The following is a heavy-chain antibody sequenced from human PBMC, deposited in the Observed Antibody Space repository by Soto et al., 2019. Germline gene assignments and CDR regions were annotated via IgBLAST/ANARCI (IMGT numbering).Heavy chain of an antibody. CDR3: ARVRRGYSYGLSWFDP. V-gene: IGHV4-31*03. D-gene: IGHD5-18*01. J-gene: IGHJ5*02. Sequence: PSETLSLTCTVSGCSISSYYGCWIRQHPGKGLEWIGYIYYSGSTYYNPSLKSRVTISVDTSKNQFSLKLSSVTAADTAVYYCARVRRGYSYGLSWFDPWGQGTMVTVS. CDR1: GCSISSYY. CDR2: IYYSGST.